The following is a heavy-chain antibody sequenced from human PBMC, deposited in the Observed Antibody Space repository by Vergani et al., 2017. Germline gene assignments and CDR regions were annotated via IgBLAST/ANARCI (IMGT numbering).Heavy chain of an antibody. J-gene: IGHJ6*02. V-gene: IGHV4-34*01. Sequence: QVQLQQWGAGLLKPSETLSLTCAVYGGSFSGYYWSWIRQPPGKGLEWVGEINHSGSNNYNPSLKSRVTISVDTSKNQFSLKLSSVTAADTAVYYCASRRRWYYYYGMDVWGQGTTVTVSS. CDR3: ASRRRWYYYYGMDV. D-gene: IGHD2-15*01. CDR1: GGSFSGYY. CDR2: INHSGSN.